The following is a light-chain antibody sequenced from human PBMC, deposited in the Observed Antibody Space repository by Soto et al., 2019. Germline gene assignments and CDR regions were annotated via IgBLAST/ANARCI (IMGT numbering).Light chain of an antibody. J-gene: IGLJ3*02. V-gene: IGLV4-69*01. CDR3: QTWGTGTWV. CDR2: LNSDGSH. Sequence: QSVLTQSPSASASLGASVKLTCTLSSGHSSYAIAWHPQQPEKGPRYLMKLNSDGSHSKGDGIPDRFSGSSSGAERYLTISSLQSEDEADYYCQTWGTGTWVFGGGTKVTVL. CDR1: SGHSSYA.